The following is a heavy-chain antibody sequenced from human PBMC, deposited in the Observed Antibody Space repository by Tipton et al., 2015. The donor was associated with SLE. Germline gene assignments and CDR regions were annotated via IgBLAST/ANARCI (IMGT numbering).Heavy chain of an antibody. CDR3: ARQSHDVPHTAAFDY. CDR1: GASISSVAIY. D-gene: IGHD1-1*01. Sequence: TLSLTCSVSGASISSVAIYWSWFRHHPGKGLEWIGYISYSGGTYYNPTLKSRVTLSVDTSKNQFSLKLSSVTAADTAIYYCARQSHDVPHTAAFDYWGQGTLVTVSS. J-gene: IGHJ4*02. V-gene: IGHV4-31*03. CDR2: ISYSGGT.